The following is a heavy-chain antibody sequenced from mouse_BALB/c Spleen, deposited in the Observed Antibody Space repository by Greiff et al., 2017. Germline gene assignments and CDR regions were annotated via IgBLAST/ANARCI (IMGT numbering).Heavy chain of an antibody. CDR2: ISTYYGNT. V-gene: IGHV1-67*01. CDR3: AREPMITRAMDY. CDR1: GYTFTDYA. Sequence: VKLQESGPELVRPGVSVKISCKGSGYTFTDYAMHWVKQSHAKSLEWIGVISTYYGNTNYNQKFKGKATMTVDKSSSTAYMELARLTSEDSAIYYCAREPMITRAMDYWGQGTSVTVSS. J-gene: IGHJ4*01. D-gene: IGHD2-4*01.